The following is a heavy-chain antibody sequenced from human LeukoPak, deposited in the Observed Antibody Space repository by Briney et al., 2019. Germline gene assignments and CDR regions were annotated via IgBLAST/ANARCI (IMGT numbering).Heavy chain of an antibody. J-gene: IGHJ4*02. CDR2: IIGSGGST. V-gene: IGHV3-23*01. CDR1: GFTLSSFA. D-gene: IGHD2-21*01. Sequence: GGSLRLSCAAYGFTLSSFAMSWVRPAPGKGLEWDSAIIGSGGSTYYADSVKGRFTISRDNSKNTLYLQMNSLRAEDTAVYYCAKFLPAHIVVANYYFDYWGQGTPVTVSS. CDR3: AKFLPAHIVVANYYFDY.